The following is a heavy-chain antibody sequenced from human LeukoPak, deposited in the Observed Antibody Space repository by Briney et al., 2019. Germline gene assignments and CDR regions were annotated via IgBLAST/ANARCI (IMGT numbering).Heavy chain of an antibody. D-gene: IGHD3-10*01. CDR3: ARVPLWFGEADY. CDR1: GYTFTSYG. Sequence: GASVKVSCKASGYTFTSYGISWVRQAPGQGLEWMGWISAYNGNTKYAQKFQGRVTITTDTSTSTAYMELRNLRSDDTAIYYCARVPLWFGEADYWGQGTLVTVSS. J-gene: IGHJ4*02. V-gene: IGHV1-18*01. CDR2: ISAYNGNT.